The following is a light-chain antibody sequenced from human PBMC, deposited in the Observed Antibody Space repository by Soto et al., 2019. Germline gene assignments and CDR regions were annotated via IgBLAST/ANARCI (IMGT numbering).Light chain of an antibody. CDR3: QQYDNLPLT. J-gene: IGKJ4*01. CDR2: GAS. V-gene: IGKV3D-15*01. Sequence: EIVMTQSPATLSVSPGERAALSCRTSQSIGSNLAWYQPRPGQAPRLIMYGASTRATGIPDRFSGSESGTECTLTISSLQPEDFATYYCQQYDNLPLTFGGGTKVDIK. CDR1: QSIGSN.